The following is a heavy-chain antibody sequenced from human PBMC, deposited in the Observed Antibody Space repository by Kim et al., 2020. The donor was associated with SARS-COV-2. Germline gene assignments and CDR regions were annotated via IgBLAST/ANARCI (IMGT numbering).Heavy chain of an antibody. D-gene: IGHD3-22*01. J-gene: IGHJ5*02. CDR1: GYSFTSYW. CDR3: ARCSRNYYDSSGLEFDP. CDR2: IYPGDSDT. V-gene: IGHV5-51*01. Sequence: GESLKISCKGSGYSFTSYWIGWVRQMPGQGLEWMGIIYPGDSDTRYSPSFQGQVTISADKSISTAYLQWSSLKASDTAVYYCARCSRNYYDSSGLEFDPWGQGTLVTVAS.